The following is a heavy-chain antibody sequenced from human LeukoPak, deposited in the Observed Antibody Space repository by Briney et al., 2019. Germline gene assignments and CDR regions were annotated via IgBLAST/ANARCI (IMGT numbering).Heavy chain of an antibody. CDR2: ISSNGGST. CDR1: GFTFSSYA. CDR3: ARSAGGWYRNNWFDP. J-gene: IGHJ5*02. V-gene: IGHV3-64*01. D-gene: IGHD6-19*01. Sequence: PGGSLRLSCAASGFTFSSYAMHWVRQAPGKGLEYVSAISSNGGSTYYANSVKGRFTISRDNSKNTLYLQMGSLRAGDMAVYYCARSAGGWYRNNWFDPWGQGTLVTVSS.